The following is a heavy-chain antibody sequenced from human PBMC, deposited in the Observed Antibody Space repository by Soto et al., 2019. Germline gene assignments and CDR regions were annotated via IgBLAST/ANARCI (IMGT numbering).Heavy chain of an antibody. CDR3: ARDGRDGYNLGANWYFDL. J-gene: IGHJ2*01. CDR2: IYYSGST. CDR1: GGSISSGGYY. D-gene: IGHD5-12*01. Sequence: QVQLQESSPGLVKPSQTLSLTCTVSGGSISSGGYYWSWIRQHPGKGLEWIGYIYYSGSTYYNPSLKSRVTISVDTSKNQFSLKLSSVTAADTAVYYCARDGRDGYNLGANWYFDLWGRGTLVTVSS. V-gene: IGHV4-31*03.